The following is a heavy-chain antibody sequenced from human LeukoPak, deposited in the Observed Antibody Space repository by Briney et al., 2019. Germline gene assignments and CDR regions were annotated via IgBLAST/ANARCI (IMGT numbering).Heavy chain of an antibody. D-gene: IGHD2-2*01. CDR1: GYTFTGYY. Sequence: GASVKVSCKASGYTFTGYYMHWVRQAPGQGLEWMGWINPNSGATNYQGRVTMTRDTSISTAYMELSRLRSDDTAVYYCATASGYCSSTSCRPLDAFDIWGQGTMVTVSS. CDR2: INPNSGAT. CDR3: ATASGYCSSTSCRPLDAFDI. V-gene: IGHV1-2*02. J-gene: IGHJ3*02.